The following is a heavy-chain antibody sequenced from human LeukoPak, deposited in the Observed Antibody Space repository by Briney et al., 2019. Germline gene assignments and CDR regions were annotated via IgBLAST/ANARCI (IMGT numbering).Heavy chain of an antibody. V-gene: IGHV4-4*07. CDR3: ARGSPYFSSTSPFDY. CDR2: IYTSGST. CDR1: GGSISSYY. Sequence: SETLSLTCTVSGGSISSYYWSWIRQPAGKGLEWIGRIYTSGSTNYNPSLKSRVTMSVDTSKNQFSLKLSSVTAADTAVYYCARGSPYFSSTSPFDYWGQGTLVTVSS. D-gene: IGHD2-2*01. J-gene: IGHJ4*02.